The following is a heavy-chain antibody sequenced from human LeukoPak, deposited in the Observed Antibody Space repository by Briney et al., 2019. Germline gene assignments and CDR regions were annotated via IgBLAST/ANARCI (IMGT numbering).Heavy chain of an antibody. CDR3: AREGGYSGYDSSWFDP. D-gene: IGHD5-12*01. V-gene: IGHV4-61*08. CDR2: IYYSASPYYSGSA. J-gene: IGHJ5*02. Sequence: SETLSLTCTVSGASIGSGGYYWGWIRQHPGKGLEWIGYIYYSASPYYSGSANYNPSLKSRVTISVDTSKNQFSLKLSSVTAADTAVYYCAREGGYSGYDSSWFDPWGQGTLVTVSS. CDR1: GASIGSGGYY.